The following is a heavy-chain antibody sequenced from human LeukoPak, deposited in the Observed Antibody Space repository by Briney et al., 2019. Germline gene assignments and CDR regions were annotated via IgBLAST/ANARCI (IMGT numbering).Heavy chain of an antibody. D-gene: IGHD4-17*01. J-gene: IGHJ4*02. CDR2: IYSGGST. Sequence: GGSLRLSCAASGFTVSSNYMSWVRQAPGKGLEWVSVIYSGGSTYYADSVKGRFTISRDNSKNTLYLQMNSLRAEDTAVYYCARGTMTTVRFFDYWGQGTLVTVSS. CDR3: ARGTMTTVRFFDY. CDR1: GFTVSSNY. V-gene: IGHV3-66*01.